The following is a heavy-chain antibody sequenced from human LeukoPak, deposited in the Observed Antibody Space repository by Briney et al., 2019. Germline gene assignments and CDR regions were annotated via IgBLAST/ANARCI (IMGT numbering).Heavy chain of an antibody. CDR1: GGSISSGDYY. CDR3: AGERGEEYSSGWYKRNYFDN. J-gene: IGHJ4*02. Sequence: SETLSLTCTVSGGSISSGDYYWSWIRQPPGKGLEWIASGDYSGGTYYNPSLESRVAISADMSKNQFSLKLTSVTGADTAVYYCAGERGEEYSSGWYKRNYFDNWGQGIRVTVSS. V-gene: IGHV4-39*07. CDR2: GDYSGGT. D-gene: IGHD6-19*01.